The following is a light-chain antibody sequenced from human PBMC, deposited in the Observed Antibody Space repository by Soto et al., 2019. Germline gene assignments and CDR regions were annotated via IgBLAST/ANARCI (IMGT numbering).Light chain of an antibody. V-gene: IGKV1-5*01. CDR1: QSVSGG. Sequence: IQMTQTTSTLSASMRDTVTVTCRASQSVSGGLAWYQQKPGEAPKLLIYDASALPRGVPSRFSGSGSGTKFTLTIASLQPDDFATYYCQQYETFSGTFGPGTKVDIK. J-gene: IGKJ1*01. CDR2: DAS. CDR3: QQYETFSGT.